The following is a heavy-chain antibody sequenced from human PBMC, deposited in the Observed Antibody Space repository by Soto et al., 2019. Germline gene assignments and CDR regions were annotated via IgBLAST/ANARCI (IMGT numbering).Heavy chain of an antibody. V-gene: IGHV3-23*01. CDR3: AKDRQYSVVVNWFDP. D-gene: IGHD2-15*01. CDR1: GFTFDTYA. CDR2: ISGSGAST. Sequence: GGSLRLSCAASGFTFDTYAMGWVRQAPGTGLEWVSSISGSGASTYYADSVKGRFTISRDNSKNTLYLQMNSLRAEDTALYYCAKDRQYSVVVNWFDPWGQGTLVTVSS. J-gene: IGHJ5*02.